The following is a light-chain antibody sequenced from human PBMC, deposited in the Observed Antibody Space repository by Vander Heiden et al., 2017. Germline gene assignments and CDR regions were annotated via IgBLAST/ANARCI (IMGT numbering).Light chain of an antibody. Sequence: DIQMTQSPSSLSASVGDRVTITCRASQSISSYLNWYQQKPGKAPKLLIYAASSLQSGVPSRFSGSGSGTDFTLTIMSLQPEDFATYYCRESDSTRWTFGQWTKVEIK. V-gene: IGKV1-39*01. CDR2: AAS. J-gene: IGKJ1*01. CDR3: RESDSTRWT. CDR1: QSISSY.